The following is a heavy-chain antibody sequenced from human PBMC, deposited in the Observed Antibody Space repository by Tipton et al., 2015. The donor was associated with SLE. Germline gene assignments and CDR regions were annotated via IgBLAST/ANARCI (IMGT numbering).Heavy chain of an antibody. Sequence: TLSLTCTVFVGSLSGYYWAWLRPSPGKGLEWIGEISHDGGANYNPSLESRGTISLDTSKNHFSLKLISVTAADTAVYYCAREFLNPVTTVHYYFDLWGRGTLVTVSS. D-gene: IGHD4-11*01. CDR1: VGSLSGYY. CDR3: AREFLNPVTTVHYYFDL. V-gene: IGHV4-34*01. J-gene: IGHJ2*01. CDR2: ISHDGGA.